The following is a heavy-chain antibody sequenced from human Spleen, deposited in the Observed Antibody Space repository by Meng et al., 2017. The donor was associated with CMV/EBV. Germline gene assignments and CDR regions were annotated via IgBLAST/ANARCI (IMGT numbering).Heavy chain of an antibody. V-gene: IGHV3-30*18. D-gene: IGHD2/OR15-2a*01. CDR1: GFTVSNAW. Sequence: SGFTVSNAWMSWVRQAPVKGLEWVAALSYEGSNTFYADSVKGRFTISRDNSKNTLFLQMNSLGTEDTATYYCAKANTGHFFYYGLDVWGRGTLVTVSS. CDR3: AKANTGHFFYYGLDV. J-gene: IGHJ6*02. CDR2: LSYEGSNT.